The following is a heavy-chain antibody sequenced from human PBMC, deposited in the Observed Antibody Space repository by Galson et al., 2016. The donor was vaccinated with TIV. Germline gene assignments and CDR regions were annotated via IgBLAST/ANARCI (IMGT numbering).Heavy chain of an antibody. D-gene: IGHD1-7*01. Sequence: CAISGDSVSGNTAAWNWVRQSPSRGLEWLGRTYYTSKWNTDYAVSVKGRIIIRPDTSMNQVSLQLSSVIPDDAAAYYCSRGNWNYGMGGAMDVWGRGTTVTVSS. CDR3: SRGNWNYGMGGAMDV. CDR2: TYYTSKWNT. J-gene: IGHJ6*02. CDR1: GDSVSGNTAA. V-gene: IGHV6-1*01.